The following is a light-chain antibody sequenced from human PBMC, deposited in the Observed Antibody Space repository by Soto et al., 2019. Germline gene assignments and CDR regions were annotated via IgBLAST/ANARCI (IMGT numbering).Light chain of an antibody. Sequence: DIQMTLSPSTLSASVGDRVTITCRASQSISSWLAWYQQKPGKAPKLLIYDASSLESGVPSRFSGSGSGTEFTLTISSLQPDDFATYYCQQYNSYSLITFGQGTRLEIK. J-gene: IGKJ5*01. CDR1: QSISSW. CDR3: QQYNSYSLIT. V-gene: IGKV1-5*01. CDR2: DAS.